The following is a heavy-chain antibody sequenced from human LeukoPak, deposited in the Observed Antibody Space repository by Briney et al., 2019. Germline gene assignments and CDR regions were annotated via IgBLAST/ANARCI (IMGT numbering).Heavy chain of an antibody. CDR3: ASEGTTGWFDP. Sequence: SETLSLTCTVSGGSISSYYWSWIRQPPGKGLEWIGYIYYSGSTNYNPSLKSRVTISVDTSKNQFSLKLSSVTAADTAVYYCASEGTTGWFDPWGQGTLGTVSS. J-gene: IGHJ5*02. CDR2: IYYSGST. CDR1: GGSISSYY. D-gene: IGHD1-1*01. V-gene: IGHV4-59*01.